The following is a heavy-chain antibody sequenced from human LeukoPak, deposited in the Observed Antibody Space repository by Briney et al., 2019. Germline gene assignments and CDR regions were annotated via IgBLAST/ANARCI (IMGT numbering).Heavy chain of an antibody. Sequence: GRSLRLSCAASGFTFSSYAMHWVRQAPGKGLEWVAVISYDGSNKYYADSVKGRFTISRDNSKNTLYLQMNSLRAEDTAVYYCARSIAPRRGEFDPWGQGTLVTVSS. D-gene: IGHD6-6*01. J-gene: IGHJ5*02. CDR3: ARSIAPRRGEFDP. V-gene: IGHV3-30*01. CDR2: ISYDGSNK. CDR1: GFTFSSYA.